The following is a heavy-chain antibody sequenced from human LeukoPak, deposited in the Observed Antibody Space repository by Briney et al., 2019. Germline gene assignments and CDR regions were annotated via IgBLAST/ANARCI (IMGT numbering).Heavy chain of an antibody. V-gene: IGHV3-33*01. CDR3: ARVSGYSGTWYVDY. J-gene: IGHJ4*02. Sequence: GGSLRLSCVASGFTFKSYGMHWVRQAPGKGLEWVAIIWYDGSNKYYADFVKGRFTTSRDNSKDTLYLQMNSLRADDTAVYYCARVSGYSGTWYVDYWGQGTLVTVSS. CDR1: GFTFKSYG. CDR2: IWYDGSNK. D-gene: IGHD6-13*01.